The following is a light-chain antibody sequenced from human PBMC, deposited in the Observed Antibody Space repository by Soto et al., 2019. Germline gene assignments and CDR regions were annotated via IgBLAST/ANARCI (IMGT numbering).Light chain of an antibody. Sequence: EIVMTQSPDMLSVSPGERATLSCRVSQSTSSNLAWYQQKPGQAPRLLIYDTSTRATRIPARFSGSGSGTDFTLTISRLEPEDFAVYFCQQYGSSPITFGQGTRLEIK. J-gene: IGKJ5*01. V-gene: IGKV3-20*01. CDR1: QSTSSN. CDR2: DTS. CDR3: QQYGSSPIT.